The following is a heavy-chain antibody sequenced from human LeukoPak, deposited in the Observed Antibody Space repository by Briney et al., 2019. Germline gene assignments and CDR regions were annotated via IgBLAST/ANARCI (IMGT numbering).Heavy chain of an antibody. CDR1: EFIFSDYA. Sequence: PGGSLRLSCAASEFIFSDYAMHWVRQAPGKGLEWVAVIWYDGSNKYYADSVKGRFTISRDNSKNTLYLQMNSLRAEDTAVYYCARAGIAAAGRYYYYYMDVWGKGTTVTVSS. J-gene: IGHJ6*03. D-gene: IGHD6-13*01. CDR2: IWYDGSNK. CDR3: ARAGIAAAGRYYYYYMDV. V-gene: IGHV3-33*08.